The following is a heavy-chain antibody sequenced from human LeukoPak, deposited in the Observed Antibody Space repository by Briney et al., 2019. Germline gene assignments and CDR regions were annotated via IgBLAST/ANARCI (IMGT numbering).Heavy chain of an antibody. D-gene: IGHD3-16*01. V-gene: IGHV4-59*01. J-gene: IGHJ4*02. CDR1: GDSITSYY. Sequence: SETLSLTCTVSGDSITSYYWSWIRQPPGKGLEWIGYIYNSGTTNYNPSLKSRVTISIDTSKNQFFLKLNSVTAADTAVYYCATSTVWGTWHNWGQGTPVTVSS. CDR2: IYNSGTT. CDR3: ATSTVWGTWHN.